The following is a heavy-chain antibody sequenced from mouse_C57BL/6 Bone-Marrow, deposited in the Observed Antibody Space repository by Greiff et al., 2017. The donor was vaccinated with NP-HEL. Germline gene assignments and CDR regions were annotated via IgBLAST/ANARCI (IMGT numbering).Heavy chain of an antibody. J-gene: IGHJ2*01. CDR1: GFSLSTFGMG. D-gene: IGHD1-2*01. Sequence: QVQLKVSGPGILQPSQTLSLTCSFSGFSLSTFGMGVGWLRQPSGMGLVWLAHIWWDDDKYYNPALKSRLTSTKDTSKNQVFLKNANVDTANTATYYCARITTAFDYWGQGTTLTVSS. CDR3: ARITTAFDY. V-gene: IGHV8-8*01. CDR2: IWWDDDK.